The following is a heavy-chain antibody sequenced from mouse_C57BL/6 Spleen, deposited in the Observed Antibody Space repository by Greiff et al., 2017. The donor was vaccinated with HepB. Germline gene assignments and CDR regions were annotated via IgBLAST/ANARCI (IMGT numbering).Heavy chain of an antibody. V-gene: IGHV14-4*01. Sequence: EVQVVESGAELVRPGASVKLSCTASGFNIKDDYMHWVKQRPEQGLEWIGWIDPENGDTEYASKFQGKATITADTSSNTAYLQLSSLTSEDTAVYYCTTDYYGSSYSIYAMDYWGQGTSVTVSS. CDR3: TTDYYGSSYSIYAMDY. CDR1: GFNIKDDY. D-gene: IGHD1-1*01. CDR2: IDPENGDT. J-gene: IGHJ4*01.